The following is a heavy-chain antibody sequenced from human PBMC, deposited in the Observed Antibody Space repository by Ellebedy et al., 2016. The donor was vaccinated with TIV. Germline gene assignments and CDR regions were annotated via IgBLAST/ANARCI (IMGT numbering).Heavy chain of an antibody. J-gene: IGHJ4*02. CDR1: GDTLTTDSW. CDR3: ARDRNGDSAFDH. V-gene: IGHV4-31*11. D-gene: IGHD2-21*02. Sequence: SETLSLXCAVSGDTLTTDSWWSWIRQHPGKGLEWIGYIHVGGSTYYNPSLKSRAAMSLDTAENHFSLKLSYVSAADTAVYYCARDRNGDSAFDHWGQGTLVTVSS. CDR2: IHVGGST.